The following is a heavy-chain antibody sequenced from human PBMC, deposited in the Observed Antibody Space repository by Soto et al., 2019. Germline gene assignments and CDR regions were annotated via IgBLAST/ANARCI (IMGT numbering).Heavy chain of an antibody. J-gene: IGHJ4*02. CDR1: GFTFSSYS. D-gene: IGHD3-9*01. V-gene: IGHV3-21*01. CDR2: ISSSSSYI. Sequence: LRLSCAASGFTFSSYSMNWVRQAPGKGLEWVSSISSSSSYIYYADSVKGRFTISRDNAKNSLYLQMNSLRAEDTAVYYCARDLYYDILTGPRGYFDYWGQGTLVTVSS. CDR3: ARDLYYDILTGPRGYFDY.